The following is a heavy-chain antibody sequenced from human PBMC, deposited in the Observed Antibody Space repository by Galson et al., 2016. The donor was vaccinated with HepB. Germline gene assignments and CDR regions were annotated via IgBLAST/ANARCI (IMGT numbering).Heavy chain of an antibody. CDR3: VQGSTAPAV. Sequence: SLRLSCAASGFTFSSYAMSWVRRAPGKGLEVVSSISRSGDSTDYADSVKGRFTISRDNSKNTLSLQMNSLTADDTAIYYCVQGSTAPAVWGQGTPVTVSS. CDR1: GFTFSSYA. D-gene: IGHD2-2*01. J-gene: IGHJ4*02. V-gene: IGHV3-23*01. CDR2: ISRSGDST.